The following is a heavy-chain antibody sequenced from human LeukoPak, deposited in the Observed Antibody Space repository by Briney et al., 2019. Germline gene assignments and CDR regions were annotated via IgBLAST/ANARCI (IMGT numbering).Heavy chain of an antibody. J-gene: IGHJ4*02. D-gene: IGHD6-19*01. CDR1: GFTFSSYW. CDR2: IEHDGSDK. CDR3: ARDIAMAGDDY. V-gene: IGHV3-7*04. Sequence: GGSLRLSCAASGFTFSSYWMSWVRQAPGKGLEWVANIEHDGSDKNYVDSVKGRFTISRDNAKNSVYLQMNSLRAEDTAVYYCARDIAMAGDDYWGQGTLVTVSS.